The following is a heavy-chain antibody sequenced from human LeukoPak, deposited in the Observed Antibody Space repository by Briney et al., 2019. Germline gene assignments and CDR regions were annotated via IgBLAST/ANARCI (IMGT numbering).Heavy chain of an antibody. CDR1: GGSFSGYY. V-gene: IGHV4-34*01. CDR2: INHSGST. Sequence: ASETLSLTCAVYGGSFSGYYWSWIRQPPGKGLEWIGEINHSGSTNYNPSLKSRVTISVDTSKNQFSLKLSSVTAADTAVYYCARRYFGWFHYAGYFDYWGQGTLVTVSS. J-gene: IGHJ4*02. D-gene: IGHD3-9*01. CDR3: ARRYFGWFHYAGYFDY.